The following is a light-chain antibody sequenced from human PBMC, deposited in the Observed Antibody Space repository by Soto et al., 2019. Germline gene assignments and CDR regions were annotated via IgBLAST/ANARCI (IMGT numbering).Light chain of an antibody. CDR3: HQYGSSPLT. CDR1: QSIRSSS. V-gene: IGKV3-20*01. Sequence: EIVLTQSPGTLSLSPGERATLSCRASQSIRSSSLAWYQQKPGQAPRLLIYGGSSRATGIPDRFSGGGSGTDFSLTISRLETEDFSVYYCHQYGSSPLTVGGGTKVDIK. J-gene: IGKJ4*01. CDR2: GGS.